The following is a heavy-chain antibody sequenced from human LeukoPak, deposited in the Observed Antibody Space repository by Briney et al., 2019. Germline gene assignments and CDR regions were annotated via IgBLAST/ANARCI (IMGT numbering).Heavy chain of an antibody. Sequence: SETLSLTCTVSGGSITSSSHYWGWIRQPPGKGLEWIGSIYYSGSTYYNPSLKSRVTISVDTSKNQFSLKLSSVTVADTAVYYCARGAAAAGTTPDYWGQGTLVTVSS. V-gene: IGHV4-39*07. CDR3: ARGAAAAGTTPDY. J-gene: IGHJ4*02. CDR1: GGSITSSSHY. CDR2: IYYSGST. D-gene: IGHD6-13*01.